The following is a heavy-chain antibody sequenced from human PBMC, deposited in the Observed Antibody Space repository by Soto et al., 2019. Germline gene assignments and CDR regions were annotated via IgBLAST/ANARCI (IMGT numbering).Heavy chain of an antibody. CDR3: ARDAPGVAPY. CDR2: INYRGTT. J-gene: IGHJ4*02. Sequence: QVQLQESGPGLVKPSQTLSLTCTVSGGSIINGDTYLNWIRQHPEKGLEWMGYINYRGTTNYNPALKSRILISIDTSKNQFSLMLTSVTAADTAVYYCARDAPGVAPYWGQGTLVTVSS. D-gene: IGHD2-15*01. V-gene: IGHV4-31*03. CDR1: GGSIINGDTY.